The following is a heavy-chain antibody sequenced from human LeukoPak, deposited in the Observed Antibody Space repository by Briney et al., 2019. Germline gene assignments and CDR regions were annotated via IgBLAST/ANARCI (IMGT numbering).Heavy chain of an antibody. CDR1: GYTFTSYD. V-gene: IGHV1-2*02. D-gene: IGHD3-10*01. CDR2: INPNSGGT. CDR3: ARASYGSGSRFDP. J-gene: IGHJ5*02. Sequence: ASVKVSCKASGYTFTSYDINWVRQATGQGLEWMGWINPNSGGTNYAQKFQGRVTMTRDTSISTAYMELSRLRSDDTAVYYCARASYGSGSRFDPWGQGTLVTVSS.